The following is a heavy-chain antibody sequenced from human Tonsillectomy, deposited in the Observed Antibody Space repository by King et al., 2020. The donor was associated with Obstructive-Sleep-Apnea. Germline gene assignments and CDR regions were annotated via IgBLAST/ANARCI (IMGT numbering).Heavy chain of an antibody. CDR2: ISYDGSNK. CDR3: ARTTYYDSTGGFDY. Sequence: VQLVESGGGVVQPGRSLRLSCSASGFTFSSYAMHWVRQAPGKGLEWVAVISYDGSNKYYADSVKGRFTISRDNSKNTLYLQMNSLRAEDTAVYYCARTTYYDSTGGFDYWGQGTLVTVSS. J-gene: IGHJ4*02. CDR1: GFTFSSYA. D-gene: IGHD3-22*01. V-gene: IGHV3-30*04.